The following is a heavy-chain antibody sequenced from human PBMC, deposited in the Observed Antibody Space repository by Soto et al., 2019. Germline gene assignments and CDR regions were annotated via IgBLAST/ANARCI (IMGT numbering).Heavy chain of an antibody. V-gene: IGHV3-30-3*01. CDR2: TSSDGGTK. Sequence: QVQLMVSGGGVVQPGGSLRLSYVTSGFTFSRYSMHWFRQAPGKGLEWVAVTSSDGGTKFYADSVKGRFTVSRDNSKNTLYLQMNSLRPEDTAVYYCAREVVLTEWYFDNWGQGILVTVSS. CDR3: AREVVLTEWYFDN. J-gene: IGHJ4*02. D-gene: IGHD2-21*01. CDR1: GFTFSRYS.